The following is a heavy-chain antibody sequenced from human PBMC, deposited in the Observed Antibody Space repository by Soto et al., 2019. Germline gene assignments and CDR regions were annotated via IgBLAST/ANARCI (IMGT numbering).Heavy chain of an antibody. J-gene: IGHJ4*02. CDR2: VSHDGRNT. CDR1: GFTFSDYA. Sequence: VQLVESGGGVVQPGRSLRLSCAASGFTFSDYAMHWVRQAPGKGLEWVAVVSHDGRNTHYADSVKGRFTISRDSSKNTGSLEMTSLGAEDTAVYYCAKGGRQCLVTSDCSYWGRGAMVSVSS. V-gene: IGHV3-30*18. CDR3: AKGGRQCLVTSDCSY. D-gene: IGHD6-19*01.